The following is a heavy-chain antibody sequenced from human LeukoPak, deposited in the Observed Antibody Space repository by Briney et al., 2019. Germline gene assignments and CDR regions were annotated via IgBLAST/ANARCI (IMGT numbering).Heavy chain of an antibody. CDR2: IRYDGSNK. CDR1: GFTFSSYG. Sequence: GGSLRLSCAASGFTFSSYGMHWVRQAPGEGLEWVAFIRYDGSNKYYADSVKGRFTISRDNAKNSLYLQMNSLRAEDTAVYYCARAERYYDSTTFDYWGQGTLVTVSS. D-gene: IGHD3-22*01. J-gene: IGHJ4*02. CDR3: ARAERYYDSTTFDY. V-gene: IGHV3-30*02.